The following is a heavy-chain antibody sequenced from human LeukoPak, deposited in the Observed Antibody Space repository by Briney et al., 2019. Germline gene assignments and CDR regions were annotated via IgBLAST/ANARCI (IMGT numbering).Heavy chain of an antibody. Sequence: PGGSLRLSCAASGFTFSSYGMHWVRQAPGKGLEWVAVIWYDGSNKYYADSVKGRFTISRDNSKNTLYLQMNSLRAEDTAVYYCARDGVPYYYDSSGYQDYWGQGTLVTVSS. CDR2: IWYDGSNK. V-gene: IGHV3-33*01. CDR3: ARDGVPYYYDSSGYQDY. D-gene: IGHD3-22*01. CDR1: GFTFSSYG. J-gene: IGHJ4*02.